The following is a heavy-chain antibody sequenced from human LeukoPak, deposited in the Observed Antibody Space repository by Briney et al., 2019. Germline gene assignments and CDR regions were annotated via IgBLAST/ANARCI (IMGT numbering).Heavy chain of an antibody. V-gene: IGHV3-7*01. CDR1: GFTFSSYW. CDR3: ARDTAMVLGDYYYGMDV. J-gene: IGHJ6*02. D-gene: IGHD5-18*01. CDR2: IKQDGSEK. Sequence: PGGSLRLSCAASGFTFSSYWMSWVRQAPGKGLEWAANIKQDGSEKYYVDSVKGRFTISRDNAKNSLYLQMNSLRAEDTAVYYCARDTAMVLGDYYYGMDVWGQGTTVTVSS.